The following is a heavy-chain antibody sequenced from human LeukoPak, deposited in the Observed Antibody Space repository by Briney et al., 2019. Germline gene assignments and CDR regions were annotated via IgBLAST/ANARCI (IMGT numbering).Heavy chain of an antibody. V-gene: IGHV3-30*18. J-gene: IGHJ5*02. CDR3: AKEGTPQVSTWYDL. Sequence: GGFLRLSCAASGVTLSPYGMHWVRQAPGKGLEWVAVISYEGGTQHYADSVRGRFIISRDNPRNTLYLQMNILRTEDTAVYYCAKEGTPQVSTWYDLWGQGTQVIVSS. D-gene: IGHD3-10*01. CDR2: ISYEGGTQ. CDR1: GVTLSPYG.